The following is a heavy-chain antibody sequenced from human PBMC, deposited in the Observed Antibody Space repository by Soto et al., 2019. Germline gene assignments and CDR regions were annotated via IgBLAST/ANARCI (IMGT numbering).Heavy chain of an antibody. CDR3: TRLPVVSFWTGYSFDY. V-gene: IGHV3-49*03. CDR1: GFTFADYA. CDR2: IRIRASGGTA. J-gene: IGHJ4*02. Sequence: GGSLRLSCATSGFTFADYALNWIRQAPGRGLEWVGFIRIRASGGTAEYAASVKGRFTISRDDSKSIAYLQMNSLTTEDTAVYHCTRLPVVSFWTGYSFDYWGQGTLVTVSS. D-gene: IGHD3-3*01.